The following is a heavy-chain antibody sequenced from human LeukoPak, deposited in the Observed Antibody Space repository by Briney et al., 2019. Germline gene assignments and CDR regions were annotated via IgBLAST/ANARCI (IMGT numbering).Heavy chain of an antibody. V-gene: IGHV3-48*03. CDR1: GFTXSSYE. J-gene: IGHJ6*04. CDR2: ISSSGSTI. Sequence: SGFTXSSYEMNWVRQAPGKGLEWVSYISSSGSTIYYADSVKGRFTISRDNAKNSLYLQMNSLRAEDTAVYYCAELGITMIGGVWGKGTTVTISS. D-gene: IGHD3-10*02. CDR3: AELGITMIGGV.